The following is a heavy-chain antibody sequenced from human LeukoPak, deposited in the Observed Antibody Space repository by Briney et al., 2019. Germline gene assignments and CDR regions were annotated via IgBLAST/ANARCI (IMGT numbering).Heavy chain of an antibody. J-gene: IGHJ4*02. D-gene: IGHD4-17*01. CDR1: GYSISSGYY. CDR3: ARDKGPSTVTTDGFDY. CDR2: IYHSGST. Sequence: SETLSLTCTVSGYSISSGYYWGWIRQPPGEGLEWIGSIYHSGSTYYNPTLKSRVTISVDTSKNQFSLKLSSVTAADTAVYYCARDKGPSTVTTDGFDYWGQGTLVTASS. V-gene: IGHV4-38-2*02.